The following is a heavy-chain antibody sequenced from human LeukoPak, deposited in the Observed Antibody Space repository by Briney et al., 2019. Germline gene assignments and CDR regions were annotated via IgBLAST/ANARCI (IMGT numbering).Heavy chain of an antibody. CDR2: ISSSSSYI. D-gene: IGHD6-19*01. J-gene: IGHJ4*02. Sequence: AGSLRLSCAASGFTFSSYSMNWIRQAPGKGLEWVSSISSSSSYIYYADSVKGRFTISRDNAKNSLYLQMNSLRAEDTAVYYCARVYRSGWDFDYRGQGTLVTVSS. CDR3: ARVYRSGWDFDY. CDR1: GFTFSSYS. V-gene: IGHV3-21*01.